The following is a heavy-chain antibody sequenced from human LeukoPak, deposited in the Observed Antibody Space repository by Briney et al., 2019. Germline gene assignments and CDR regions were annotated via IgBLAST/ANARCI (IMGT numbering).Heavy chain of an antibody. CDR1: GGSISSGSYY. D-gene: IGHD3-10*01. CDR3: ARHSFMVRGVITGWFDP. J-gene: IGHJ5*02. V-gene: IGHV4-39*01. Sequence: SQTLSLTCTVSGGSISSGSYYWGWIRQPPGKGLEWIGSIYYSGSTYYNPSLKSRVTISVDTSKNQFSLKLSSVTAADTAVYYCARHSFMVRGVITGWFDPWGQGTLVTVSS. CDR2: IYYSGST.